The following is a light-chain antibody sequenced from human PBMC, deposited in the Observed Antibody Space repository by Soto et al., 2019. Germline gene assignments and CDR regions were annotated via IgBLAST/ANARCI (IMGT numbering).Light chain of an antibody. J-gene: IGKJ1*01. CDR2: AAS. Sequence: ATQMTQSPSSPAASVWDRITITSRASRDIGSDLSWYQQKKGKAPTILIYAASNLQSGVPSRFRGSRSGTEFTLTVSRLQPDDFATYYCQHYNSYSEAFGQGTKVDI. V-gene: IGKV1-6*01. CDR3: QHYNSYSEA. CDR1: RDIGSD.